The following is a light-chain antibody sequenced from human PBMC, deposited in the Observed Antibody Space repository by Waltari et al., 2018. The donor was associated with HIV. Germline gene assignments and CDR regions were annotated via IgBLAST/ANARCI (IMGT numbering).Light chain of an antibody. J-gene: IGKJ5*01. Sequence: EIVMTQSQITLSVSPGERATFSCRASQSVATNLAWYQQKPGQSPRLLIYGAFTRAPGVPPRFTGSGSGTEFTLTITSLQSEDFAVYYCQQYDLWPPITFGQGTRLELK. CDR1: QSVATN. V-gene: IGKV3-15*01. CDR2: GAF. CDR3: QQYDLWPPIT.